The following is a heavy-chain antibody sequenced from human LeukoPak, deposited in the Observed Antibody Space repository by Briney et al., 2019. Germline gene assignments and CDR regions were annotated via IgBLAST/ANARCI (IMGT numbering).Heavy chain of an antibody. V-gene: IGHV3-74*01. Sequence: PGGSLRLSCAASGFTFSSYWMHWIRQAPGKGLVWVSRINTDGRSTTYVDSVKGRLTISRDNAENTLYLQMNSLRVEDTAVYYCARGRYGMDVWGQGTTVTVSS. J-gene: IGHJ6*02. CDR1: GFTFSSYW. CDR2: INTDGRST. CDR3: ARGRYGMDV. D-gene: IGHD1-14*01.